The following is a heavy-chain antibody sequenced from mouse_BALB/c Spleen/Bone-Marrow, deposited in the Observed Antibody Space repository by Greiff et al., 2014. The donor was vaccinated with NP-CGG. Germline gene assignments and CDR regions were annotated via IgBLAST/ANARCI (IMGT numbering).Heavy chain of an antibody. CDR2: INPSNGRT. CDR1: GYTFTSYW. D-gene: IGHD4-1*01. CDR3: SREESLGDAMDY. Sequence: VKLMESGAELVKPGASVKLSCKASGYTFTSYWMHWVKQRPGQGLGWIGEINPSNGRTNYNEKFKSKATLTLDKSSSTAYMQLSSLTSEDSAVYYCSREESLGDAMDYWGQGTSVTVSS. J-gene: IGHJ4*01. V-gene: IGHV1S81*02.